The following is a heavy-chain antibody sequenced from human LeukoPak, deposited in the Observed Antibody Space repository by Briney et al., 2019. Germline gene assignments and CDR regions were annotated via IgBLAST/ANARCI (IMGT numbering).Heavy chain of an antibody. CDR2: INHSGST. V-gene: IGHV4-34*01. D-gene: IGHD4-17*01. Sequence: SETLSLTCAVYGGSFSGYYWSWIRQPPGKGLEWIGEINHSGSTNYNPSLKSRVTISVDTSKNQFSLKLSSVTAADTAVYYCARAASYGDYPPTNYFQHWGQGTLVTVSS. CDR3: ARAASYGDYPPTNYFQH. CDR1: GGSFSGYY. J-gene: IGHJ1*01.